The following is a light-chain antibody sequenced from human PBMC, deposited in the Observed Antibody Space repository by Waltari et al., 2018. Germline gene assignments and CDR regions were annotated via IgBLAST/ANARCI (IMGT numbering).Light chain of an antibody. CDR1: QSLLHNIGYDY. J-gene: IGKJ2*03. Sequence: DIVMTQSPLSLPVTPGEAASISCRSSQSLLHNIGYDYLDWYLQKPGQSPHLLIYLGSIGASGVPDRSSGSGQGTDFKLKISGVGAEDVGFYYCMQALQTPIGFGQGTKLEI. CDR3: MQALQTPIG. CDR2: LGS. V-gene: IGKV2-28*01.